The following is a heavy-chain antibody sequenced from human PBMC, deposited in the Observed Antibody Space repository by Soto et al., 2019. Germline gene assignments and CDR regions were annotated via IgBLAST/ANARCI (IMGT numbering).Heavy chain of an antibody. V-gene: IGHV1-18*01. CDR3: ARDDTAIVLMVYAMGNYYYYGMDV. CDR1: GYTFTSYG. J-gene: IGHJ6*02. CDR2: ISAYNGNT. D-gene: IGHD2-8*01. Sequence: ASVKVFCKASGYTFTSYGISWVRQAPGQGLEWMGWISAYNGNTNYAQKLQGRVTMTTDTSTSTAYMELRSLRSDDTAVYYCARDDTAIVLMVYAMGNYYYYGMDVWGQGTTVTVSS.